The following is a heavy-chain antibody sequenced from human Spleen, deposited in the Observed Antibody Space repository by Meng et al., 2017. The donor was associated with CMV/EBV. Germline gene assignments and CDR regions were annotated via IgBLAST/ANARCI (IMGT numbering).Heavy chain of an antibody. CDR2: INPSNGGT. CDR3: ARVGTGWIPTRLYYFEH. J-gene: IGHJ4*02. CDR1: STFTGYY. Sequence: STFTGYYIHWVRQAPGQGLEWMGWINPSNGGTNYAQKFQGRVNMTRDTSISTTYMEMSRLTSDDTAVLYCARVGTGWIPTRLYYFEHWGQGTLVTVSS. D-gene: IGHD2-2*03. V-gene: IGHV1-2*02.